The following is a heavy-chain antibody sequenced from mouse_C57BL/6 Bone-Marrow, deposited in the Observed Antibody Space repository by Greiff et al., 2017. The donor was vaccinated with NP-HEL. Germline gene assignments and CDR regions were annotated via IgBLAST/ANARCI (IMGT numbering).Heavy chain of an antibody. CDR3: ARDADRYYGSSYEGWYFDV. Sequence: EVKLMESGGGLVQSGRSLRLSCATSGFTFSDFYMEWVRQAPGKGLEWIAASRNKANDYTTEYSASVKGRFIVSRDTSQSILYLQMNALRAEDTAIYYCARDADRYYGSSYEGWYFDVWGTGTTVTVSS. CDR1: GFTFSDFY. D-gene: IGHD1-1*01. J-gene: IGHJ1*03. CDR2: SRNKANDYTT. V-gene: IGHV7-1*01.